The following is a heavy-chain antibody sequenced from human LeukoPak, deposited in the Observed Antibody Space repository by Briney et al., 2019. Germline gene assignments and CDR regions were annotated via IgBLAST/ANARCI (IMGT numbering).Heavy chain of an antibody. Sequence: SETLSLTCAVYGGSLSGYYWSWIRQPPGKGLEWIGSMYYSGTTYYNPSLKSRVTISVDTPKNQFSLKLSSVTAADTAVYYCARGIAVAGRGRYYFDYWGQGTLVTVSS. CDR3: ARGIAVAGRGRYYFDY. J-gene: IGHJ4*02. CDR2: MYYSGTT. CDR1: GGSLSGYY. V-gene: IGHV4-34*01. D-gene: IGHD6-19*01.